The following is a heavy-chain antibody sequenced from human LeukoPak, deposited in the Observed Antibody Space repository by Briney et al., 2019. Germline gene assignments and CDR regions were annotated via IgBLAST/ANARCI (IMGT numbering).Heavy chain of an antibody. D-gene: IGHD3-16*02. CDR1: GYTFTGYY. CDR3: ARGGNVWVSYRLNWFDP. CDR2: INPNSGGT. Sequence: GASVKVSCKASGYTFTGYYMHWVRQAPGQGLEWMGWINPNSGGTNYAQKFQGWVTMTRDTSISTAYMELSRLRSDDTAVYYCARGGNVWVSYRLNWFDPWGQGTLVTVSS. J-gene: IGHJ5*02. V-gene: IGHV1-2*04.